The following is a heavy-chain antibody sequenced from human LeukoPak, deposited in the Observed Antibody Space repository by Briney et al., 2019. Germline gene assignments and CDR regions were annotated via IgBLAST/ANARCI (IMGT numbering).Heavy chain of an antibody. CDR2: INHSGST. CDR3: ARDEGGYADY. J-gene: IGHJ4*02. V-gene: IGHV4-34*01. Sequence: SETLSLTCAVYGGSFSGYYWSWIRQPPGKGLEWIGEINHSGSTNYNPSLKSRVTISVDTSKNQFSLKLSSVTAADTAVYYCARDEGGYADYWGQGTLVTVSS. CDR1: GGSFSGYY. D-gene: IGHD5-12*01.